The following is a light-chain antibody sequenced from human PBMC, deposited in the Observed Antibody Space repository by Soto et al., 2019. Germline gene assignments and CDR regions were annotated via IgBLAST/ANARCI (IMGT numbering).Light chain of an antibody. J-gene: IGKJ1*01. CDR2: AAS. CDR1: QSISSY. CDR3: QQSYSTPPWT. Sequence: DVQLTQCATVLSASVGDRVTITCRASQSISSYLNWYQQKPGKAPKLLIYAASSLQSGVPSRFSGSGSGTDFTLTISSLQPEDFATYYCQQSYSTPPWTFGQGTKVDIK. V-gene: IGKV1-39*01.